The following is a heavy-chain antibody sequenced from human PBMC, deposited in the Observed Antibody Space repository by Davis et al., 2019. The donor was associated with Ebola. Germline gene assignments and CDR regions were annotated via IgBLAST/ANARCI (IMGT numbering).Heavy chain of an antibody. V-gene: IGHV3-48*03. D-gene: IGHD6-13*01. CDR3: ARAGYSSSWLKYYFDY. CDR1: GFTFSSYE. J-gene: IGHJ4*02. Sequence: GESLKISCAASGFTFSSYEMNWVRQAPGKGLEWVSYISSSGSTIYYADSVKGRFTISRDNAKNSLYLQMNSLRAEDTAVYYCARAGYSSSWLKYYFDYWGQGTLVTVSS. CDR2: ISSSGSTI.